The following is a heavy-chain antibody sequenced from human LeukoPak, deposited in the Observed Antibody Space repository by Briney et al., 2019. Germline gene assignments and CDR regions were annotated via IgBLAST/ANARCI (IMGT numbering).Heavy chain of an antibody. V-gene: IGHV3-30-3*01. CDR2: ISYNGSNK. J-gene: IGHJ5*02. CDR1: GFTFSSYA. CDR3: ARDLRYDFWSGPHNWFDP. Sequence: GRSLRLSCAASGFTFSSYAMHWVRQAPGKGLEWGGVISYNGSNKYYAYSVKERFTISRDNSKNTLYLQMNSLRAEDTAVYYCARDLRYDFWSGPHNWFDPWGQGTLVTVSS. D-gene: IGHD3-3*01.